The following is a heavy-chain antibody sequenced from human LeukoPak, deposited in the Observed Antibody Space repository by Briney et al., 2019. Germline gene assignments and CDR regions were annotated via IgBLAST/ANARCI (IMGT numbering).Heavy chain of an antibody. CDR3: AKDSPVCTY. Sequence: PGGSLRLSCTASGFTLSSYGMSWVRQAPGKGLEWVSAISSSADSTYYADSVKGRFTISKDISKNTLYLQMDSLRAEDTAIYYCAKDSPVCTYWGQGTLVTVSS. D-gene: IGHD2-8*01. CDR1: GFTLSSYG. CDR2: ISSSADST. J-gene: IGHJ4*02. V-gene: IGHV3-23*01.